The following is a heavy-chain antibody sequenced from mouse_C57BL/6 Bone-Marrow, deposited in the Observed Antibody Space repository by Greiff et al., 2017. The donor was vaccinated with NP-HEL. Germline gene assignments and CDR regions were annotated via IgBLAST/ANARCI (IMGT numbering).Heavy chain of an antibody. Sequence: QVQLQQPGAELVMPGASVKLSCKASGYTFTSYWMHWVKQRPGQGLEWIGEIDPSDSYTNYNQKFKGKSTLTVDKSSSTAYMQLSSLTSEDSAVYYCARAYDSKGDWYFDVWGTGTTVTVSS. D-gene: IGHD2-5*01. J-gene: IGHJ1*03. CDR3: ARAYDSKGDWYFDV. CDR2: IDPSDSYT. V-gene: IGHV1-69*01. CDR1: GYTFTSYW.